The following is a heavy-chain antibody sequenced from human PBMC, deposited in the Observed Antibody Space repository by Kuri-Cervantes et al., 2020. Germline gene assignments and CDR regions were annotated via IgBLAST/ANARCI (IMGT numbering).Heavy chain of an antibody. CDR3: ARAPGGGGEHYYYYYGMDV. D-gene: IGHD2-21*01. CDR2: INNDGRST. J-gene: IGHJ6*02. CDR1: GFTFSSYW. V-gene: IGHV3-74*01. Sequence: GGSLRLSCAASGFTFSSYWMHWVRQAPGKGLVWVSRINNDGRSTSYADSVKGRFTISRDNAKNSLYLQMNSLRDEDTAVYYCARAPGGGGEHYYYYYGMDVRGQGTTVTVSS.